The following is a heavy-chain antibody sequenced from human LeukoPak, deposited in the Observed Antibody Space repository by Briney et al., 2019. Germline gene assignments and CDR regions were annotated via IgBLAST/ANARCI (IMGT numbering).Heavy chain of an antibody. CDR3: ARVGYGSYFNY. CDR1: GFTFSSYW. J-gene: IGHJ4*02. V-gene: IGHV3-74*01. Sequence: PGGSLRLSCAASGFTFSSYWMHWVRQAPGKGLVWVSRINSDGGSTSYADSVKGRFTISRDNAKNTLYLQMNSLRAEDTAVYYCARVGYGSYFNYWGQGTLVTVSS. CDR2: INSDGGST. D-gene: IGHD1-26*01.